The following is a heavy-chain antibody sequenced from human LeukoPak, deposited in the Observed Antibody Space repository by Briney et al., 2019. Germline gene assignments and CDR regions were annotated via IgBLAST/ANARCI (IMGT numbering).Heavy chain of an antibody. V-gene: IGHV3-64*01. CDR1: GFTFSSYA. Sequence: GGSLRLSCAASGFTFSSYAMHWVRQAPGKGLEYASAISSNGGSTYYANSVKGRLTISRDNSKNTLCLQMGSLRAEDMAVYYCARSAHSSGYYYYFDYWGQGTLVTVSS. D-gene: IGHD3-22*01. CDR2: ISSNGGST. J-gene: IGHJ4*02. CDR3: ARSAHSSGYYYYFDY.